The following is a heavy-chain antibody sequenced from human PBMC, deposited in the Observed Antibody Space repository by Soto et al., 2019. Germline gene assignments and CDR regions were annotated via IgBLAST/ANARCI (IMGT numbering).Heavy chain of an antibody. D-gene: IGHD6-13*01. Sequence: GGSLRLSCAASGFTFSSYGMHWVHQAPGKGLEWVAVIWYDGSNKYYADSVKGRFTISRDNSKNTLYLQMNSLRAEDTAVYYCASCGPYSIAAAGEGGDWYFDLWGRGTLVTVSS. CDR1: GFTFSSYG. CDR2: IWYDGSNK. V-gene: IGHV3-33*01. CDR3: ASCGPYSIAAAGEGGDWYFDL. J-gene: IGHJ2*01.